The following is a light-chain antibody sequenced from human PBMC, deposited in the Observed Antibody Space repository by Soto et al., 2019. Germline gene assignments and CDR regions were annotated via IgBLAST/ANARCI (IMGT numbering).Light chain of an antibody. Sequence: QSALTQPASVSGSPGQSITISCTGTSSDVGGYNYVSWYQQHPGIAPKLIIYDVSNRPSGVSNRFSGSKSGNTASLTISGLQAEDEADYYCSSYTCVNTFVHVLFGGGTKLTVL. CDR3: SSYTCVNTFVHVL. V-gene: IGLV2-14*03. CDR1: SSDVGGYNY. CDR2: DVS. J-gene: IGLJ2*01.